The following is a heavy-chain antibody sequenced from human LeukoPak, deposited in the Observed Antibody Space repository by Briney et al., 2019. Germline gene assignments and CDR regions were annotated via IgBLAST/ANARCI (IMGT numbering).Heavy chain of an antibody. D-gene: IGHD6-25*01. CDR3: AREVGSGTFDI. CDR2: FSPNTGGT. V-gene: IGHV1-2*02. CDR1: AYSLTDHY. Sequence: ASVKVSCKASAYSLTDHYIHWVRQAPGEGLEWMGWFSPNTGGTIYAQKFQGRVTMTRDTSIITAYMELTNLRSDDTAFYYCAREVGSGTFDIWGQGTMVTVSS. J-gene: IGHJ3*02.